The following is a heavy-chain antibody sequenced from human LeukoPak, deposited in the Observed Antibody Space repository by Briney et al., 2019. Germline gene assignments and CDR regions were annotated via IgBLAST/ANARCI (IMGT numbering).Heavy chain of an antibody. V-gene: IGHV4-34*01. Sequence: SETLSLTCAVYGGSLSGYYWSWIRQPPGKGLEWIGEINHSGSINYNPSLKSRVTISVDTSKNQFSLKLSSVTAADTAVYYCAREEDYSNSGYWYFDLWGRGTLVTVSS. CDR2: INHSGSI. D-gene: IGHD4-11*01. CDR1: GGSLSGYY. CDR3: AREEDYSNSGYWYFDL. J-gene: IGHJ2*01.